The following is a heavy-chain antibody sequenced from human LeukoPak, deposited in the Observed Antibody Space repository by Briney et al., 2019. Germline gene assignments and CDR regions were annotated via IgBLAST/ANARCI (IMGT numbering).Heavy chain of an antibody. J-gene: IGHJ4*02. CDR1: GFTFSSYA. D-gene: IGHD3-10*01. Sequence: GGSLRLSCAASGFTFSSYAMSWVRQAPGKGLEWVPTISGSGSSTYYADSVEGRFTLSRDNSKNTVYLEMNSLRAEDTAVYYCAKSAVRGVISPEDDYWGQGTLVTVSS. CDR2: ISGSGSST. CDR3: AKSAVRGVISPEDDY. V-gene: IGHV3-23*01.